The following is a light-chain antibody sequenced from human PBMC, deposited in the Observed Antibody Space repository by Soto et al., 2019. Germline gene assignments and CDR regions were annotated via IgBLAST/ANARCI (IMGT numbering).Light chain of an antibody. V-gene: IGKV3-15*01. J-gene: IGKJ1*01. Sequence: EIVMTQSPATLSVSPGERATLSCRASQSVSSNLAWYQQKPGQAPRLLIYGASTRASGIPARFSGSGSGTDFTLTISSLQSEDFEFYYCQQYNNWPSSFGQGTKVKIK. CDR1: QSVSSN. CDR3: QQYNNWPSS. CDR2: GAS.